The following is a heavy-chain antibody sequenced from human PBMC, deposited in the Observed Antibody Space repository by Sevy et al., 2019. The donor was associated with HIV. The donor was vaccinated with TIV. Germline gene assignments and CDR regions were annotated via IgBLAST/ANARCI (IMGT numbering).Heavy chain of an antibody. J-gene: IGHJ3*02. V-gene: IGHV3-9*01. Sequence: GGSLRLSCAASGFTFDDYAMHWVRQAPGKGLEWVSGIIWNSGSIGYAVSVKGRFTISRDNAKNSLYLQMNSLRAEDTALYYCSKDFLPYRSSWFRCDIWGQRPMVTVSS. D-gene: IGHD6-13*01. CDR3: SKDFLPYRSSWFRCDI. CDR2: IIWNSGSI. CDR1: GFTFDDYA.